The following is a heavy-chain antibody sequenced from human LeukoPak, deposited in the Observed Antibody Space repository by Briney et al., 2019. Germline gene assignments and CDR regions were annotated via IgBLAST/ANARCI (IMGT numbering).Heavy chain of an antibody. V-gene: IGHV4-38-2*02. CDR2: IHQSGGT. CDR3: ASQRGYHDRSSSTTFPPFYFDY. Sequence: SETLSLTCSVPSYSTNSGYYWGWIRQPPGKGLEWVGSIHQSGGTYYNPSLKSRLIISVDTSRNQFSLKLSSVTAADTAVYYCASQRGYHDRSSSTTFPPFYFDYWGQGRLVTVSS. CDR1: SYSTNSGYY. D-gene: IGHD3-22*01. J-gene: IGHJ4*02.